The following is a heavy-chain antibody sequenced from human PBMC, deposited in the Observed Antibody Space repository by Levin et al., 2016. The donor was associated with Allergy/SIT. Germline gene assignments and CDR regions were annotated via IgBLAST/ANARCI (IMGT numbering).Heavy chain of an antibody. CDR2: ISSNSRYT. Sequence: GGSLRLSCVASGFIFSDNSMNWVRQAPGKGPEWVSSISSNSRYTSYADSVKGRFTISRVNANNSLYLQMNSLRVEDTALYYCASQQWLSKGEDYWGQGTLVTVSS. CDR3: ASQQWLSKGEDY. V-gene: IGHV3-21*01. D-gene: IGHD6-19*01. CDR1: GFIFSDNS. J-gene: IGHJ4*02.